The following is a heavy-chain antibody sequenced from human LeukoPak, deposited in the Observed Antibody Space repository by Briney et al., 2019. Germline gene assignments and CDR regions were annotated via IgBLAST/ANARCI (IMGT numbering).Heavy chain of an antibody. V-gene: IGHV1-18*01. CDR2: ISAYNGNT. D-gene: IGHD6-13*01. Sequence: ASVKVSCKASGYTFTSYGISWGRQAPGQGLEWMGWISAYNGNTNYAQKLQGRVTMTTDTSTSTAYMELRSLRSDDTAVYYCARAIAAADDSGGNWFDPWGQGTLVTVSS. CDR1: GYTFTSYG. CDR3: ARAIAAADDSGGNWFDP. J-gene: IGHJ5*02.